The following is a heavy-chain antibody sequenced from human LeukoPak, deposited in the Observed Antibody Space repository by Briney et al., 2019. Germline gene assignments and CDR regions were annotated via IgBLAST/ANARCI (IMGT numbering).Heavy chain of an antibody. J-gene: IGHJ6*03. Sequence: HTGGSLRLSCAASGFTFSSYEMNWVRQAPGKGLEWVSYISSSGSTIYYADSVKGRFTISRDNAKNSLYLQMNSLRAEDTAVYYCVRDSSGYYHGAYYYYMDVWGKGTTVTVSS. D-gene: IGHD3-22*01. CDR1: GFTFSSYE. CDR2: ISSSGSTI. CDR3: VRDSSGYYHGAYYYYMDV. V-gene: IGHV3-48*03.